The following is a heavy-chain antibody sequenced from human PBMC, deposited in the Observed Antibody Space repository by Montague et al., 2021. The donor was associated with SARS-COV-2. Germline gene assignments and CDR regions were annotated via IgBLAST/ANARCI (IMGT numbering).Heavy chain of an antibody. D-gene: IGHD3-9*01. V-gene: IGHV4-39*01. CDR2: IYYSGST. J-gene: IGHJ4*02. CDR1: GGSISSSSYH. Sequence: SETLSLTCIVSGGSISSSSYHWGWIRQPPGKGLEWIGTIYYSGSTYYNPSLKSRVTISVDTSKNQFSLELRSVTAADTAVYYCVRVTGLILTDPFDYWGQGNLVTVSS. CDR3: VRVTGLILTDPFDY.